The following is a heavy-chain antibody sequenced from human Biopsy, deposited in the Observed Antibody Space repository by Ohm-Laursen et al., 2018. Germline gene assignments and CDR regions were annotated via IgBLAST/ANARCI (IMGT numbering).Heavy chain of an antibody. CDR1: GDSISNDY. CDR3: ARGTGKYYVYGAFDI. Sequence: PSETLSLTCAVSGDSISNDYWSWIRQSAGRGLEWIGRIHTSGSTNHNLSLKSRVTMSVDTSKNQFSLKLRSVTAADTAVYYCARGTGKYYVYGAFDIWGQGTMVTVSS. V-gene: IGHV4-4*07. J-gene: IGHJ3*02. D-gene: IGHD3/OR15-3a*01. CDR2: IHTSGST.